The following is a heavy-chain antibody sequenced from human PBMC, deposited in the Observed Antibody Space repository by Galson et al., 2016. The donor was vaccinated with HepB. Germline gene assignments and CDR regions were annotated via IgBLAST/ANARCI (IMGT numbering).Heavy chain of an antibody. D-gene: IGHD5-18*01. CDR1: GYSFTNYW. CDR2: IDPSDSYT. CDR3: ARIRGYSSGNYFMDV. V-gene: IGHV5-10-1*01. Sequence: QSGAEVKKPGESLRISCKGSGYSFTNYWITWVRQMPGKGLEWMGRIDPSDSYTTYSPSFQGHVSISADKSINTAYLQWRSLKAPDTAMFYCARIRGYSSGNYFMDVWGQGTTVTVSS. J-gene: IGHJ6*02.